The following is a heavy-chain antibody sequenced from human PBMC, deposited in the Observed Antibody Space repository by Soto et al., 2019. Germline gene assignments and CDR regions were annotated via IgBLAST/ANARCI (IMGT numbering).Heavy chain of an antibody. V-gene: IGHV1-69*13. J-gene: IGHJ6*02. D-gene: IGHD3-3*01. CDR1: GGTFSSYA. CDR3: ARSAGGERSINYDFWSGYSQVYSYCMDV. CDR2: IIPIFGTA. Sequence: SVKVSCKASGGTFSSYAISWVRQAPGQGLEWMGGIIPIFGTANYAQKFQGRVTITADESTSTAYMELSSLRSEDTAVYYCARSAGGERSINYDFWSGYSQVYSYCMDVWGQGIMVTVSS.